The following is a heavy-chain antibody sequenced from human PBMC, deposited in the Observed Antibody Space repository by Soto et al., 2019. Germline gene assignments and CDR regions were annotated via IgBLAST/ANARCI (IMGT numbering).Heavy chain of an antibody. CDR3: AGRIAAAGTDFDY. CDR2: IYPGDSDT. V-gene: IGHV5-51*01. D-gene: IGHD6-13*01. J-gene: IGHJ4*02. CDR1: GYSFTSYW. Sequence: GESLKISCNGSGYSFTSYWIGWVRQMPGKGLEWMGIIYPGDSDTRYSPSFQGQVTISADKSISTAYLQWSSLKASDTAMYYCAGRIAAAGTDFDYWGQGTLVTVYS.